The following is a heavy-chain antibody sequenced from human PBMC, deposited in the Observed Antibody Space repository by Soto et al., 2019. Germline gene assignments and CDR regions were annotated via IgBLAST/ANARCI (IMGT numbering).Heavy chain of an antibody. CDR1: GGSISSGGYY. J-gene: IGHJ4*02. CDR3: AREPLT. CDR2: IYYSASS. V-gene: IGHV4-31*03. Sequence: QVQLQESGPGLVKPSQTLSLTCTVSGGSISSGGYYWNWIRQHPGKGLDCIGYIYYSASSYYNPSLKGRVTISVDTSKNQFSLKLSAVTAADTAVYSCAREPLTWGQGTLVTVSS.